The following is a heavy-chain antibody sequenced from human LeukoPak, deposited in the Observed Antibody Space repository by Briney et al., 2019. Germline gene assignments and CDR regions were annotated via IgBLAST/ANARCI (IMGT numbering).Heavy chain of an antibody. J-gene: IGHJ6*02. D-gene: IGHD4-17*01. Sequence: GGSLRLSCAASGFTFSSSSINWVRRAPGKGLEWVSPISSSSTYIYYADSVKGRFTISRDNAKNSLYLQMNSLRAEDAAVYYCARERVDYGDWSRYYHYGMDVWGQGTTVTVSS. CDR2: ISSSSTYI. V-gene: IGHV3-21*01. CDR3: ARERVDYGDWSRYYHYGMDV. CDR1: GFTFSSSS.